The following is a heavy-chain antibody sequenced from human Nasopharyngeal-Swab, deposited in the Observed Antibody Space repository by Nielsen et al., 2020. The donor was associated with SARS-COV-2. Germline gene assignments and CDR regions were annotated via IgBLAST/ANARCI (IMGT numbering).Heavy chain of an antibody. D-gene: IGHD6-13*01. Sequence: SLKISCAASGFTFSSYAMHWVRQAPGKGLEWVAVISYDGSKKYYADSVKGRFTISRDNSKNTLYLQMNSLRAEDTAVYYCARDQRSSWYTYYYYYGMDVWGQGTTVTVSS. V-gene: IGHV3-30-3*01. J-gene: IGHJ6*02. CDR3: ARDQRSSWYTYYYYYGMDV. CDR1: GFTFSSYA. CDR2: ISYDGSKK.